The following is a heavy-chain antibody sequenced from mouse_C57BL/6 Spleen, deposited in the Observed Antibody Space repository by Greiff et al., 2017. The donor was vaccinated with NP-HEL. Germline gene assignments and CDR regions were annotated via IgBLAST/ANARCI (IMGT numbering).Heavy chain of an antibody. CDR2: IHPNSGST. Sequence: VQLQQPGAELVKPGASVKLSCKASGYTFTSYWMPWVKQRPGQGLEWIGMIHPNSGSTNYNEKFKSKATLTVDKSSSTAYMQLSSLTSEDSAVYYCARRHYSKGGYAMDYWGQGTSVTVSS. J-gene: IGHJ4*01. CDR3: ARRHYSKGGYAMDY. CDR1: GYTFTSYW. V-gene: IGHV1-64*01. D-gene: IGHD2-5*01.